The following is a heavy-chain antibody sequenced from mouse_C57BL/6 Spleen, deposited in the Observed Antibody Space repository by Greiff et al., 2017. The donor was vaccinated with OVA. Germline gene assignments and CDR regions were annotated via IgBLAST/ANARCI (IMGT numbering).Heavy chain of an antibody. CDR3: ARGGSSGYKDYFDY. Sequence: EVQVVESEGGLVQPGSSMKLSCTASGFTFSDYYMAWVRQVPEKGLEWVANINYDGSSTYYLDSLKSRFIISRDNAKNILYLQMSSLKSEDTATYYCARGGSSGYKDYFDYWGQGTTLIVSS. V-gene: IGHV5-16*01. D-gene: IGHD3-2*02. J-gene: IGHJ2*01. CDR1: GFTFSDYY. CDR2: INYDGSST.